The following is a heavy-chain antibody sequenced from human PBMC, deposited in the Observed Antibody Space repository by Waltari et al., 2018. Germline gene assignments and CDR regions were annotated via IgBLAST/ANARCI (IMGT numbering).Heavy chain of an antibody. CDR1: GISFNHFA. CDR3: ATPFYNWYDPLHS. J-gene: IGHJ4*02. CDR2: ISVSDGT. D-gene: IGHD1-20*01. V-gene: IGHV3-23*01. Sequence: EVQLLESGGGLVQPGGALRLSCAASGISFNHFAINWVRLSPGTGLQWVSAISVSDGTYYADSVKGRFTVSRDTSKNTVYLQMSDLRGEDTAIYYCATPFYNWYDPLHSWGQGTLVAVSS.